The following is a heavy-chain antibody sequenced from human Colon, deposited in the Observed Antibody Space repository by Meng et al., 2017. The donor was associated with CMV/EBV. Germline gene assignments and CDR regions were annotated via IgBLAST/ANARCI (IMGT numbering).Heavy chain of an antibody. CDR2: IFHGGTT. CDR1: GGSISPYY. CDR3: AKEGADNWFDP. J-gene: IGHJ5*02. Sequence: GSLRLSCTVSGGSISPYYWSWIRQPPGKGLEWLGYIFHGGTTNYNSSLTGRLTISVDTSKNQVFLELRSVTAADTAVYYCAKEGADNWFDPWGQGILVTVSS. D-gene: IGHD4/OR15-4a*01. V-gene: IGHV4-59*01.